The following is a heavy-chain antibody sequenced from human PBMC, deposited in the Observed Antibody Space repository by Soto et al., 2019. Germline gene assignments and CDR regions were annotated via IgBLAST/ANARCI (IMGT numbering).Heavy chain of an antibody. J-gene: IGHJ6*02. CDR1: GLTLSRYW. CDR3: ARFYYDSSGYLPSPYYYYYGMDV. V-gene: IGHV3-7*04. Sequence: PGGSLRLSCAASGLTLSRYWMSWVRQAPGKGLEWVANIKQDGSEKYYVDSVKGRFTISRDNAKNSLYLQMNSLRAEDTAVYYCARFYYDSSGYLPSPYYYYYGMDVWGQGTTVTVSS. D-gene: IGHD3-22*01. CDR2: IKQDGSEK.